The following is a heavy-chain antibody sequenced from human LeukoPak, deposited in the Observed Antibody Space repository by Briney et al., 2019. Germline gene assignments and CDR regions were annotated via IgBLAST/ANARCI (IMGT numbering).Heavy chain of an antibody. V-gene: IGHV1-46*01. CDR1: GYTFTGYY. J-gene: IGHJ2*01. D-gene: IGHD3-22*01. Sequence: ASVKVSCKASGYTFTGYYMHWVRQAPGQGLEWMGIINPSDGGATSAQKFQGRLTMSRDTSTSTLYMELSSLRSEDTAIYYCARKAPHDSSGWYFDLWGRDTLVTVSS. CDR2: INPSDGGA. CDR3: ARKAPHDSSGWYFDL.